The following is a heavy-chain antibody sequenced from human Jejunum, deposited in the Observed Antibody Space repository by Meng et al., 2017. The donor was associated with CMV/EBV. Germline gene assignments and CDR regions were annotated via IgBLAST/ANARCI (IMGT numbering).Heavy chain of an antibody. Sequence: QITLKESGPTLVKPXQTLALTCTFSGFSLSTSGVGVGWIRQPPGKALEWLAVIYWDDDKRYSPSLRSRVAISKDTSKNLVVLTMTNVDPVDTATYFCAHRQSSCCNGWDQSSFDDWGPGILVTVSS. V-gene: IGHV2-5*02. J-gene: IGHJ4*02. D-gene: IGHD6-19*01. CDR2: IYWDDDK. CDR1: GFSLSTSGVG. CDR3: AHRQSSCCNGWDQSSFDD.